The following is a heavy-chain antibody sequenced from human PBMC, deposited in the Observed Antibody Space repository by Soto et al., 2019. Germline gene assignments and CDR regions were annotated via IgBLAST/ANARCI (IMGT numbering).Heavy chain of an antibody. J-gene: IGHJ5*02. V-gene: IGHV1-69*12. D-gene: IGHD6-19*01. CDR1: GGTFSSYA. Sequence: QVQLVQSGAEVKKPGSSVKVSCKASGGTFSSYAISWVRQAPGQGLEWMGGIIPIFGTANYAQKFQGRVTITADESTSTXXMELRRLRSEDTAVYYCARVAVAGTASSQYNWFAPWGQGTLVTVSS. CDR3: ARVAVAGTASSQYNWFAP. CDR2: IIPIFGTA.